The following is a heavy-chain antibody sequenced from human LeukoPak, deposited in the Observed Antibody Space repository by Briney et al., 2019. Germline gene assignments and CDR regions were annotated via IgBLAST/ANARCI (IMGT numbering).Heavy chain of an antibody. V-gene: IGHV1-2*02. CDR2: INPNSGGT. D-gene: IGHD3-3*01. Sequence: ASVKVSCKASGYTFTGYFMHWVRQAPGQGLEWMGWINPNSGGTNYAQKFQGRVTMTRDTSISTAYMELSRLRSDDTAVYYCARECIRTARITIFGVVGYWGLGTLVTVSS. J-gene: IGHJ4*02. CDR1: GYTFTGYF. CDR3: ARECIRTARITIFGVVGY.